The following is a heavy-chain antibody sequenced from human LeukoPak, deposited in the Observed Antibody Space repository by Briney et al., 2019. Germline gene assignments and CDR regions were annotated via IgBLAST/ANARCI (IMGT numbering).Heavy chain of an antibody. CDR3: LRDLNWSLDQ. CDR2: IKSDGITI. Sequence: GGSLRLSCKASGFSFANDGMHWVRQAPGKGLVWVSRIKSDGITITYADSVKGRFTISRDNAKNTLYLQMNSLRAEDTAVYYCLRDLNWSLDQWGQGTLVTVSS. CDR1: GFSFANDG. V-gene: IGHV3-74*01. D-gene: IGHD1-20*01. J-gene: IGHJ4*02.